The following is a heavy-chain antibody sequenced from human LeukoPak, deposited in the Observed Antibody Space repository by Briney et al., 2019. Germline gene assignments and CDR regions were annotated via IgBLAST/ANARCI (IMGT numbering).Heavy chain of an antibody. CDR3: ARFDSGSYPRDY. CDR2: IYYSGST. CDR1: GGSISSSSYY. J-gene: IGHJ4*02. V-gene: IGHV4-39*01. D-gene: IGHD1-26*01. Sequence: SETLSLTCTVSGGSISSSSYYWSWIRQPPGKGLEWIGSIYYSGSTYYNPSLKSRVTISVDTSKNQFSLKLSSVTAADTAVYYCARFDSGSYPRDYWGQGTLVTVSS.